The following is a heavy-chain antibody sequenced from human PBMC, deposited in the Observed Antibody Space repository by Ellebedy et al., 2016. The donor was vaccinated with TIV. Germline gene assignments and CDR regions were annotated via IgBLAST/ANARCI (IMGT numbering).Heavy chain of an antibody. CDR1: GYTFSTYA. CDR2: INIGNGYT. V-gene: IGHV1-3*04. CDR3: VRDDCSGGGCYPGGY. J-gene: IGHJ4*02. D-gene: IGHD2-15*01. Sequence: ASVKVSXKASGYTFSTYAMYWVRQAPGQGLEYMGWINIGNGYTKYSQKFQGRVSITGDTSASTLYMELSSLRSEDTAVYYCVRDDCSGGGCYPGGYWGQGTLVTVSS.